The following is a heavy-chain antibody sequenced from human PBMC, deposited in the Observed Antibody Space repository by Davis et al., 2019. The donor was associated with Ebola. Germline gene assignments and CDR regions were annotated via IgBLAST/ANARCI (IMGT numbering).Heavy chain of an antibody. Sequence: AASVKVSCKASGYTFTSYAMHWVRQAPGQRLEWMGWINAGNGNTKYSQKFQGRVTITRDTSASTAYMELSSLRSEDTAVYYCARTSLPIGYEGFQHWGQGTLVTVSS. D-gene: IGHD6-13*01. CDR2: INAGNGNT. V-gene: IGHV1-3*01. CDR3: ARTSLPIGYEGFQH. J-gene: IGHJ1*01. CDR1: GYTFTSYA.